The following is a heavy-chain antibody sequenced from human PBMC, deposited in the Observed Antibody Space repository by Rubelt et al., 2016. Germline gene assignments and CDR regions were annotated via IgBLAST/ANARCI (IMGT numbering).Heavy chain of an antibody. CDR1: GGTFSSYA. Sequence: QVQLVQSGAEVKKPGSSVKVSCKASGGTFSSYAISWVRQAPGQGLEWMGGIIPIFGTANSAMKFQGMVTMTRKTSISIAYMELSSLGLEETAVYYCARVQSAYYAFDIWGQGTMVTVSS. CDR3: ARVQSAYYAFDI. V-gene: IGHV1-69*05. CDR2: IIPIFGTA. J-gene: IGHJ3*02. D-gene: IGHD3-10*01.